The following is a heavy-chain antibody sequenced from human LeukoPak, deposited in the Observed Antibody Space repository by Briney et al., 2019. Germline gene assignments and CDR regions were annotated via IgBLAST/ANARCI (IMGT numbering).Heavy chain of an antibody. CDR2: INPDGSVT. CDR1: GFTFSSFL. D-gene: IGHD3-22*01. V-gene: IGHV3-74*01. CDR3: AKDTLLLLY. Sequence: GGSLRLSCVVSGFTFSSFLIHWVRQVPGKGLVWVSRINPDGSVTNYADSVKGRFTISRDNAKSTLYLQMNSLRAEDTALYYCAKDTLLLLYWGQGTLVTVSS. J-gene: IGHJ4*02.